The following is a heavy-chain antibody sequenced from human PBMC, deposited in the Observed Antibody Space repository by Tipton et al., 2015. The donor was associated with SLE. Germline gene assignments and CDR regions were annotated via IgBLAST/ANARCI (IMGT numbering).Heavy chain of an antibody. CDR2: INHSGST. J-gene: IGHJ4*02. CDR1: GGSFSGYY. D-gene: IGHD3-16*01. V-gene: IGHV4-34*01. CDR3: ATRGGSFGAGFDY. Sequence: SLTCAVYGGSFSGYYWSWIRQPPGKGLEWIGEINHSGSTNYNPSLKSRVTISVDTSKNQFSLRLSSLTAADTAVYYCATRGGSFGAGFDYWGQGTLVTVSS.